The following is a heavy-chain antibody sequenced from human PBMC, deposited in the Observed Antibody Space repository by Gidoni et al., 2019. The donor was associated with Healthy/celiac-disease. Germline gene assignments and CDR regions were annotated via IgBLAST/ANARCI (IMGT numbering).Heavy chain of an antibody. CDR3: AKDWGGTPGWYFDL. CDR2: ISWNSGSI. CDR1: GFTFDDYA. V-gene: IGHV3-9*01. Sequence: EVQLVESGGGLVQPGRSLRLSCAASGFTFDDYAMHWVRQAPGKGLEWVSGISWNSGSIGYADSVKGRFTISRDNAKNSLYLQMNSLRAEDTALYYCAKDWGGTPGWYFDLWGRGTLVTVSS. J-gene: IGHJ2*01. D-gene: IGHD3-16*01.